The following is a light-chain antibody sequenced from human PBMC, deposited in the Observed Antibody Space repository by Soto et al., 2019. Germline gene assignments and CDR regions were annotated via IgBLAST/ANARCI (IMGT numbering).Light chain of an antibody. CDR1: QDINNY. CDR2: AAS. V-gene: IGKV1-27*01. J-gene: IGKJ5*01. CDR3: QQYNSYSYT. Sequence: DVQVTQSPLSLSTADVGRRNITHRASQDINNYVVWYQQSPGKVPKLLIYAASTLHSGVPSRFSGSGSGTDFTLTISSLQPDDFATYYCQQYNSYSYTFGQGTRLEI.